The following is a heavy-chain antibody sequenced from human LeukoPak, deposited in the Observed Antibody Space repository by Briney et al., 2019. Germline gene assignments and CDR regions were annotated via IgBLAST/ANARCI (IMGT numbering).Heavy chain of an antibody. CDR3: AKDLTTVTTQGDY. CDR1: GFTFSSYD. Sequence: GGSLTLSCAASGFTFSSYDMHWVRQTPGKGLEWVTYIRYGGNDKYYADSEKGRYTISRDNSKHTLYLQINSERVDDSAVYYCAKDLTTVTTQGDYWGQGTLVTVSS. D-gene: IGHD4-17*01. CDR2: IRYGGNDK. J-gene: IGHJ4*02. V-gene: IGHV3-30*02.